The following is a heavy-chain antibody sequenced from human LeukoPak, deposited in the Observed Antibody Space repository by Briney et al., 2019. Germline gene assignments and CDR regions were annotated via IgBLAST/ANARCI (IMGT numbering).Heavy chain of an antibody. CDR3: ARAGSLYQNWFDP. CDR1: GFTFSRYT. V-gene: IGHV3-30-3*01. J-gene: IGHJ5*02. CDR2: ISSDGTNK. Sequence: PGGSLRLSCAASGFTFSRYTIHWVRQAPGKGLEWVAVISSDGTNKYYADSVQGRFTISRDNSKDTLYLQMNSLRAEDTAVYYCARAGSLYQNWFDPWGQGTLVIVSS. D-gene: IGHD2-2*02.